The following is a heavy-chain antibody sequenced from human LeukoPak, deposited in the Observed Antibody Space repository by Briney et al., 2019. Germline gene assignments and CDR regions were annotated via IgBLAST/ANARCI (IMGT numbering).Heavy chain of an antibody. CDR3: ARDLYSSGWYGGRWFDP. V-gene: IGHV4-4*07. CDR1: GGSISSYY. Sequence: KSSETLSLTCTVSGGSISSYYWSWIRQPAGKGLEWIGRIYTSGSTNYNPSLKSRVTMSVDTSKNQFSLKLSSVTAADTAVYYCARDLYSSGWYGGRWFDPWGQGTLVTVSS. D-gene: IGHD6-19*01. J-gene: IGHJ5*02. CDR2: IYTSGST.